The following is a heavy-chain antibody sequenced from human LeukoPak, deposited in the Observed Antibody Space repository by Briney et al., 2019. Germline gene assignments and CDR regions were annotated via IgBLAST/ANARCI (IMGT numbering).Heavy chain of an antibody. J-gene: IGHJ4*02. CDR1: GFTFSSYS. CDR3: ARVSGSRGCFDY. CDR2: ISSTSYI. D-gene: IGHD2-15*01. Sequence: RGSLRLSCAASGFTFSSYSMNWVRQAPGKGLEWVSSISSTSYIYYADSVKGRFTISRDNSRNSLYLQMNSLRAEDTAVYYCARVSGSRGCFDYWDQGTLVTVSS. V-gene: IGHV3-21*06.